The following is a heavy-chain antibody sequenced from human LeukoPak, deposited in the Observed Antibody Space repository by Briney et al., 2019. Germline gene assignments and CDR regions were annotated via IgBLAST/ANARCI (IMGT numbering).Heavy chain of an antibody. CDR2: ISGSGGST. J-gene: IGHJ5*02. D-gene: IGHD3-10*01. CDR3: AKTTLLWFGGNWFDP. CDR1: GFTFSTSW. Sequence: PGGSLRLSCAASGFTFSTSWMTWVRQAPGKGLEWVSAISGSGGSTYYADSVKGRFTISRDNSKNTLYLQMNSLRAEDTAVYYCAKTTLLWFGGNWFDPWGQGTLVTVSS. V-gene: IGHV3-23*01.